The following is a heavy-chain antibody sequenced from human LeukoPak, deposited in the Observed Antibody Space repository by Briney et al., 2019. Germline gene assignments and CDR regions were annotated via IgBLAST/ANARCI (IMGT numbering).Heavy chain of an antibody. Sequence: GGSLRLSCAASGFTFSSNNMICVRQAPGKGLEWVSHISSDGRVGRYVDSVRGRFTMSRDNAKNLLFLQMNGLRVEDTAVYYCARDTLNGPFVISLDYWGQGALVTVSS. CDR1: GFTFSSNN. J-gene: IGHJ4*02. CDR2: ISSDGRVG. D-gene: IGHD3-9*01. V-gene: IGHV3-48*04. CDR3: ARDTLNGPFVISLDY.